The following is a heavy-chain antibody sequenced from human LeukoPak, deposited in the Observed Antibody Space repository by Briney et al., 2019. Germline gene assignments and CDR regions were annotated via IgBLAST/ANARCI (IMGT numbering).Heavy chain of an antibody. Sequence: ASVKVSCKASGYTFTGYYMHWVRQAPGQGLEWMGRINPNSGGTNYAQKFQGRVTMTRDTSISTAYMELSRLRSGDTAVYYCALAGSGSYYLMRAFDYWGQGTLVTVSS. CDR1: GYTFTGYY. D-gene: IGHD1-26*01. J-gene: IGHJ4*02. CDR2: INPNSGGT. V-gene: IGHV1-2*06. CDR3: ALAGSGSYYLMRAFDY.